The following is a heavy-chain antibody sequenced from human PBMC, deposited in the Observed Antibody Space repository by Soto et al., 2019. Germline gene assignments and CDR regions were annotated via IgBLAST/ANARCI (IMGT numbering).Heavy chain of an antibody. CDR3: ARDRCSSTSCYPARANWFDP. CDR2: MNPNSGNT. V-gene: IGHV1-8*01. D-gene: IGHD2-2*01. CDR1: GYTFTSYD. J-gene: IGHJ5*02. Sequence: ASVKVSCKASGYTFTSYDINWVRQATGQGLEWMGWMNPNSGNTGYAQKFQGRVTMTRNTSISTAYMELSSLRSEDTAVYYCARDRCSSTSCYPARANWFDPWGQGTLVTVSS.